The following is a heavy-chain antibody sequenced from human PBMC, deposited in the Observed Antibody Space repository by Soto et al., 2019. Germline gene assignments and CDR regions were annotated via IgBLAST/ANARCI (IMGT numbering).Heavy chain of an antibody. CDR2: ISGSGGST. CDR1: GFTFSGYA. CDR3: AKGCAIGLCYVDY. D-gene: IGHD2-8*01. V-gene: IGHV3-23*01. J-gene: IGHJ4*02. Sequence: GGSLRLSGAACGFTFSGYAMSWVRQAPGKGLEWVSIISGSGGSTYYADSVKGRFTISRDNSKNTLYLQMNSLRAEDTAVYYCAKGCAIGLCYVDYWGQGTLVTVSS.